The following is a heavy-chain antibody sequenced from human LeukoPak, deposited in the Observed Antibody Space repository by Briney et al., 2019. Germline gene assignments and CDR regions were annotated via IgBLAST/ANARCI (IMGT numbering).Heavy chain of an antibody. CDR3: ARVISGPGHYYFDY. V-gene: IGHV1-2*06. D-gene: IGHD3-10*01. CDR1: GYTFTGYY. CDR2: INPNSGGT. J-gene: IGHJ4*02. Sequence: GASVKVSCKASGYTFTGYYMHWVRQAPGQGLEWMGRINPNSGGTNYAQKFQGRVTMTRDTSISTAYMELSRLRSDDTAVYYCARVISGPGHYYFDYWGQGALVTVSS.